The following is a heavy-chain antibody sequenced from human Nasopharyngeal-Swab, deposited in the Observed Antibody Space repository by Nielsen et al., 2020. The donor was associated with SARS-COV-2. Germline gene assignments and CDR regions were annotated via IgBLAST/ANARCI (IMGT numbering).Heavy chain of an antibody. J-gene: IGHJ4*02. D-gene: IGHD3-10*01. V-gene: IGHV4-59*01. CDR2: IYYSGST. CDR1: GGPIGSYY. CDR3: ARDTGFRELDY. Sequence: TLRRSCAGFGGPIGSYYWSWIRQPPGKGLEWIGYIYYSGSTNYDPSLKSRVTISVDTSKNQFSLKLSSVTAADTAVYYCARDTGFRELDYWGQGTLVTVSS.